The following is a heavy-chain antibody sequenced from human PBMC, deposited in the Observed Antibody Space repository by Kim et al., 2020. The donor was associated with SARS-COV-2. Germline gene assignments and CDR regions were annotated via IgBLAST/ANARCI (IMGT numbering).Heavy chain of an antibody. J-gene: IGHJ4*02. CDR1: GGSISSGGYY. CDR3: ARAPFNYYDSSGYDY. D-gene: IGHD3-22*01. V-gene: IGHV4-31*03. CDR2: IYYSGST. Sequence: SETLSLTCTVSGGSISSGGYYWSWIRQHPGKGLEWIGYIYYSGSTYYNPSLKSRVTISVDTSKNQFSLKLSSVTAADTAVYYCARAPFNYYDSSGYDYWGQGTLVTVSS.